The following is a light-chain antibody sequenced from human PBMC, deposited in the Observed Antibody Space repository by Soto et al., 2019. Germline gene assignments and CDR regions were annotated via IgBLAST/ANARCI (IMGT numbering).Light chain of an antibody. CDR3: QQRGDWWT. Sequence: EIVLTQSPATLSLSPGERATLSCRASQDVRGYLAGYQQKPGQAPRLLIYDAFNTATGIPARFSGSGSGTDFTLTISSLEPEDFAVYYCQQRGDWWTFGQGTKVEMK. V-gene: IGKV3-11*01. J-gene: IGKJ1*01. CDR1: QDVRGY. CDR2: DAF.